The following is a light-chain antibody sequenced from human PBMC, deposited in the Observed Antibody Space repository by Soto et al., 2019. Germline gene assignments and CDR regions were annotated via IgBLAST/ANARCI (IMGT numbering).Light chain of an antibody. V-gene: IGLV2-14*01. Sequence: QSALTQPASVSGFPGQSITISCTGTSSDVGGYNYVSWFQQHPGKSPKLIIYEVSHRPSGVSSRFSGSKSGNTASLTISGLQTEDEADYYCSSYTTVFTYVFGTGTKVTVL. CDR2: EVS. CDR3: SSYTTVFTYV. CDR1: SSDVGGYNY. J-gene: IGLJ1*01.